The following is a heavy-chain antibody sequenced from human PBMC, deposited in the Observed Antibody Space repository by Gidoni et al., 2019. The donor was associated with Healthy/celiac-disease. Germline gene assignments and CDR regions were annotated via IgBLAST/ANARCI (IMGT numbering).Heavy chain of an antibody. D-gene: IGHD2-15*01. CDR1: GFTVSSNY. CDR2: IYSGGST. J-gene: IGHJ5*02. Sequence: EVQLVESGGGLIQPGGSLRLSCAASGFTVSSNYMSWVRQAPGKGLEWVSVIYSGGSTYYADSVKGRFTISRDNSKNTLYLQMNSLRAEDTAVYYCARAIGYCSGGSCLAGHPNWFDPWGQGTLVTVSS. V-gene: IGHV3-53*01. CDR3: ARAIGYCSGGSCLAGHPNWFDP.